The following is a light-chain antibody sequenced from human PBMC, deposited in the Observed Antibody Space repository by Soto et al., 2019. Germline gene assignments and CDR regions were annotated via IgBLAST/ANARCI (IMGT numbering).Light chain of an antibody. CDR2: DAS. CDR1: QSISNW. Sequence: DIQMTQSPSTLSASVGDRVTITCRASQSISNWLAWYQQKPGKAPKLLIYDASSLESGVPSRFSGSVSGTEFTLTIISLQPDDFATYYCQQYNSYWTFGQGTKVDIK. CDR3: QQYNSYWT. V-gene: IGKV1-5*01. J-gene: IGKJ1*01.